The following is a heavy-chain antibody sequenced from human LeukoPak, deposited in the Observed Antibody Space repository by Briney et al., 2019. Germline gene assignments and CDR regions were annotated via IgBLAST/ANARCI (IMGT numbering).Heavy chain of an antibody. CDR2: IYYSGST. J-gene: IGHJ6*03. CDR3: ARTKGNYYYMDV. D-gene: IGHD2-8*01. V-gene: IGHV4-39*01. Sequence: KASETLSLTCTVSGGSISSNKYYWGWIRQPPGKGLEWIGSIYYSGSTYYNPSLKSRVTISVDTSKNQFSLKLSSVAAADTAVYYCARTKGNYYYMDVWGKGTTVTVSS. CDR1: GGSISSNKYY.